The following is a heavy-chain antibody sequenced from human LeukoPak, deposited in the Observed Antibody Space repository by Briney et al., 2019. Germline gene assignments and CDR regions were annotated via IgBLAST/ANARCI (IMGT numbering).Heavy chain of an antibody. CDR1: GFTFSSYE. D-gene: IGHD3-22*01. CDR2: ISSSGSTI. J-gene: IGHJ4*02. Sequence: GGSVRLSCAASGFTFSSYEMNWVRQAPGKGLEWVSYISSSGSTIYYADSVKGRFTISRDNAKNSLYLQMNSLRAEDTAVYYCARDTRRAAYYYDSSCYAFDYWGQGTPVSLSS. V-gene: IGHV3-48*03. CDR3: ARDTRRAAYYYDSSCYAFDY.